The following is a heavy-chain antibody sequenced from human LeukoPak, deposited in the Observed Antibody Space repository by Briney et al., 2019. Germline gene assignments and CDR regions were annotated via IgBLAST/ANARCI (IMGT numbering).Heavy chain of an antibody. D-gene: IGHD1-26*01. CDR2: IRSDGSEK. V-gene: IGHV3-30*02. CDR3: AKDLPTAYFDY. Sequence: SGGSLRLSCAASGFTFSSYGMDWVRQAPGKGLEWVAFIRSDGSEKYYADSVKGRFTVSRDNSKNMVFLQMNSLRTEDTAVYYCAKDLPTAYFDYWGQGTLVTVSS. CDR1: GFTFSSYG. J-gene: IGHJ4*02.